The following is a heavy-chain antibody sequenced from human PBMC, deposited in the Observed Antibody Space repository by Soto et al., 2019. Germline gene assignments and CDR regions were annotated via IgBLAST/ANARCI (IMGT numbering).Heavy chain of an antibody. Sequence: QVQLVQSGAEVKRPGSSVKVSCKASGDMFRNSAFTWVRQAPGQGLAWMGVIIPLFRKTDVAQKFQGRVNLTAGESTRRLYTEVSSLTSEDTAVSFGARARLSNGDHNSYFFYGLDVWGQGTTITVSS. V-gene: IGHV1-69*01. D-gene: IGHD6-6*01. J-gene: IGHJ6*02. CDR3: ARARLSNGDHNSYFFYGLDV. CDR2: IIPLFRKT. CDR1: GDMFRNSA.